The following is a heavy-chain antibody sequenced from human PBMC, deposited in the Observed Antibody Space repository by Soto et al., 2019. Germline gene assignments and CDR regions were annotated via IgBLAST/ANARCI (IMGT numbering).Heavy chain of an antibody. CDR3: AKERYYDILTGPENDYYYYGMDV. D-gene: IGHD3-9*01. J-gene: IGHJ6*02. Sequence: EVQLLESGGGLVQPGGSLRLSCAASGFTFNSYAMSWVRQAPGKGLEWVSDISGGGSRTYYADSVKDRFSISRDNSKNTLYLQMNSLRADDTAIYYCAKERYYDILTGPENDYYYYGMDVWGQGTTVTVSS. V-gene: IGHV3-23*01. CDR1: GFTFNSYA. CDR2: ISGGGSRT.